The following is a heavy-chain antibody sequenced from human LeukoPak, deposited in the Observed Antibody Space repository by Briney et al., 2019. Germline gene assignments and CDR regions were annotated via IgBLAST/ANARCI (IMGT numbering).Heavy chain of an antibody. CDR2: IYHSGST. CDR1: GGSISSGGYS. D-gene: IGHD3-10*01. Sequence: PSETLSLTCAVSGGSISSGGYSWSWIRQSPGKGLEWIGYIYHSGSTYYNPSLKSRVTISVDRSKNQFSLKLSSVTAADTAVYYCARSWADYYGSGSSRGWFDPWGQGTLVTVSS. V-gene: IGHV4-30-2*06. CDR3: ARSWADYYGSGSSRGWFDP. J-gene: IGHJ5*02.